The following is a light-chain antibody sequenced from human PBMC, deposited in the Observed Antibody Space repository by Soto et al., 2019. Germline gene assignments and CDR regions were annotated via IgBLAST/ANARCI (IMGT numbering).Light chain of an antibody. CDR2: AAS. CDR3: QQYGSSPAT. V-gene: IGKV3-20*01. Sequence: EIVLTQSPGTLSLSPGERATLSCRASQSVSSNYLAWYQQKPGQAPRLLIYAASSRATGIPDRFGGSGSGTDFTLTISRLEPEDFAVYYCQQYGSSPATFGPGTKVDIK. CDR1: QSVSSNY. J-gene: IGKJ3*01.